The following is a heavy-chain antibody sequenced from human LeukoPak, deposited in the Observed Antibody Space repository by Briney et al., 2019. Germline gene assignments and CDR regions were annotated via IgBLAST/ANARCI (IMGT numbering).Heavy chain of an antibody. V-gene: IGHV3-30*02. CDR3: AKDISGWYGSFAFDI. CDR2: IRYDGSIK. J-gene: IGHJ3*02. D-gene: IGHD6-19*01. CDR1: GFTFSSYG. Sequence: PGGSLRLSCAASGFTFSSYGMHWVRQATGKGLEWVAFIRYDGSIKYYADSVKGRFTISRDNSMNTLYLQMNSLRTEGTAVYYCAKDISGWYGSFAFDIWGQGTMVPVSS.